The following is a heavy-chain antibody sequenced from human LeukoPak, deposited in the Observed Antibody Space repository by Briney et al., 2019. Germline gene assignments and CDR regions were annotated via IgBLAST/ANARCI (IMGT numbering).Heavy chain of an antibody. CDR2: SSYIVST. V-gene: IGHV4-59*01. CDR3: AAGDDYGDSRGAFDI. Sequence: SETLSLTCTVSGGSISDYSWTWIRQPPGKELDGMGSSSYIVSTKYSPSLKTRVTISTDTSKSQFSLKLSSVTAADTAVYYCAAGDDYGDSRGAFDIWGQGTMVTVSS. J-gene: IGHJ3*02. CDR1: GGSISDYS. D-gene: IGHD4-17*01.